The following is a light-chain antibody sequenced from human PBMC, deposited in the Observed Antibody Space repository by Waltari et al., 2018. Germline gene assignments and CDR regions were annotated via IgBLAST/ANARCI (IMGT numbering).Light chain of an antibody. J-gene: IGKJ2*01. CDR2: GAS. CDR1: QSVSSN. V-gene: IGKV3-15*01. Sequence: EIVMTQSPATLSVSPGERATLSCSASQSVSSNLAWYHQKPGQAPRHLIYGASTRATGIPARFSGSGSGTEFTLTISSLQSEDFAVYYCQQYNNWPPYTFGQGTKLEIK. CDR3: QQYNNWPPYT.